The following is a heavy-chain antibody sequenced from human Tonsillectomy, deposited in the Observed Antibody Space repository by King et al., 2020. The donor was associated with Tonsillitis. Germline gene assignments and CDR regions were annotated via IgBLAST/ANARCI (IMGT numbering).Heavy chain of an antibody. V-gene: IGHV1-18*04. CDR3: ARDLTSLWFGELCRHFDY. CDR1: GYTFTGYG. J-gene: IGHJ4*02. Sequence: QLVQSGAEVKKPGASVKVSCKASGYTFTGYGISWVRQAPGQGLEWMGWISGYNGNRNYAQKLQGRVTMTTDTSTSTGYMELRSLRSDDTAVYYCARDLTSLWFGELCRHFDYWGQGTLVTVSS. D-gene: IGHD3-10*01. CDR2: ISGYNGNR.